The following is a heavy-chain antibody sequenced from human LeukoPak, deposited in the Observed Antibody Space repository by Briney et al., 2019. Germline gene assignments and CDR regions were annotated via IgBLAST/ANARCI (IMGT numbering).Heavy chain of an antibody. CDR1: GYSISSGYD. J-gene: IGHJ4*02. CDR3: AREGAYYYGSGSLGY. CDR2: IHFSGAS. V-gene: IGHV4-38-2*02. D-gene: IGHD3-10*01. Sequence: SETLSLTCSVSGYSISSGYDWGWIRQSLEKGLEWIASIHFSGASYYNPSLKSRVTISVDTSKNQVSLKLTSVTAADTAVYYCAREGAYYYGSGSLGYWGQGTLVTVSS.